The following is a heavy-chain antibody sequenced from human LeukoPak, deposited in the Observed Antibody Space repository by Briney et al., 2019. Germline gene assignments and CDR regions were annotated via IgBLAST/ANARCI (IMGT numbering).Heavy chain of an antibody. CDR1: GYSISSGYY. V-gene: IGHV4-38-2*02. CDR3: ARETGTYSAFDY. Sequence: SETLSLTCTVSGYSISSGYYWAWIRQPPGKGLEWIGTIYHSGSTYSNPSLKSRVTISVDTSKNQFSLRLSSVTAADTAVYYCARETGTYSAFDYWGQGTLVTVPS. D-gene: IGHD1-26*01. CDR2: IYHSGST. J-gene: IGHJ4*02.